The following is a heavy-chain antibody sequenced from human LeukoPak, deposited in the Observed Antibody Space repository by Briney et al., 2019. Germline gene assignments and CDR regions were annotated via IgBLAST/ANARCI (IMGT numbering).Heavy chain of an antibody. CDR2: VKSDGAGT. CDR3: ARCTTASSGWCNWLDP. Sequence: PGGSLRLSCAASGFTFSTYAMSWVRQAPGKGLAWVASVKSDGAGTHYADSVKGRFTISRDNSKNILYLQMNSLRAEDTAIYYCARCTTASSGWCNWLDPWGRGTLVTVSS. D-gene: IGHD3-22*01. V-gene: IGHV3-23*01. J-gene: IGHJ5*02. CDR1: GFTFSTYA.